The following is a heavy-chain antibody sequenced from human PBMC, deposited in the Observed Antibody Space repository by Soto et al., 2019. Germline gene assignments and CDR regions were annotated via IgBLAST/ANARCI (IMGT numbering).Heavy chain of an antibody. CDR1: GGSISSYY. CDR2: IYYSGST. J-gene: IGHJ3*02. CDR3: ARDRGIVDTEGAFDI. D-gene: IGHD3-22*01. V-gene: IGHV4-59*01. Sequence: SETLSLTCTVSGGSISSYYWSWIRQPPGKGLEWIGYIYYSGSTNYNPSLKSRVTISVDTSKNQFSLKLSSVTAADTAVYYCARDRGIVDTEGAFDIWGQGTMVTVSS.